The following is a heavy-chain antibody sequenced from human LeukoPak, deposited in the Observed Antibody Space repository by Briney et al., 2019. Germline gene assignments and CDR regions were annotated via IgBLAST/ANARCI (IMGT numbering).Heavy chain of an antibody. CDR2: MNPNSGGT. CDR3: ARDYCSSTSCYTGRVDY. V-gene: IGHV1-2*02. CDR1: GYTFTGYY. J-gene: IGHJ4*02. Sequence: GASVKVSCKASGYTFTGYYMHWVRQAPGQGLEWMGWMNPNSGGTNYAQKFQGRVTMTRDTSISTAYMELSRLRSDDTAVYYCARDYCSSTSCYTGRVDYWGQGTLVTVSS. D-gene: IGHD2-2*02.